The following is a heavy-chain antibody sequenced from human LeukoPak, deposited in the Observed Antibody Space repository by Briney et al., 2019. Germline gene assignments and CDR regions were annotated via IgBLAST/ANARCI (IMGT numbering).Heavy chain of an antibody. V-gene: IGHV1-69*13. CDR2: IIPIFGTA. D-gene: IGHD2-15*01. J-gene: IGHJ4*02. CDR3: ASSHCSGGSCYFPFDY. Sequence: ASVKVSCKASGGTFSSYAISWVRQAPGQGLEWTGGIIPIFGTANYAQKFQGRVTITADESTSTAYMELSSLRSEDTAVYYCASSHCSGGSCYFPFDYWGQGTLVTVSS. CDR1: GGTFSSYA.